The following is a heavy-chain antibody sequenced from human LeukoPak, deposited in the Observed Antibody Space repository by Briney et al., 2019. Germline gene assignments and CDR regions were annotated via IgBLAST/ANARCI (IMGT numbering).Heavy chain of an antibody. CDR2: VKQDGTEK. Sequence: GGSLRLSCQAYRFTFRDYWMTCVRHAPGKGLEWVANVKQDGTEKFYVDSVKGRFTISRDNGKNSLYLQMNSLRVEDTAIYYCARAGGTSWADYWGQGTLVTVSS. CDR1: RFTFRDYW. V-gene: IGHV3-7*01. D-gene: IGHD6-13*01. CDR3: ARAGGTSWADY. J-gene: IGHJ4*02.